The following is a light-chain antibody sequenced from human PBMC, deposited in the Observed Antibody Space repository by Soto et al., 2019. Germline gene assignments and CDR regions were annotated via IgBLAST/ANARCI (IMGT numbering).Light chain of an antibody. Sequence: EIGLTQSPGTLSLSPGERATLSCRASQRVSSSYLAWYQQKPGQAPRLRIYGASSRATGIPDRFSGSGSGTDFTLTISRLEPEDFAVYYCQQYGSSPRTFGQGTKVEIK. CDR1: QRVSSSY. J-gene: IGKJ1*01. CDR3: QQYGSSPRT. CDR2: GAS. V-gene: IGKV3-20*01.